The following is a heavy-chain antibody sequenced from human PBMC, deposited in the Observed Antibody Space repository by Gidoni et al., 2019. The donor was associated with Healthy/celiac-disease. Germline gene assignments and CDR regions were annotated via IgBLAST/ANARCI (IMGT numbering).Heavy chain of an antibody. V-gene: IGHV3-23*01. CDR2: ISGSGGST. Sequence: EVQLLESGGGLVQPGGSLRLSCAASGFTFSSYAMIWVRQAPGKGLEWVSAISGSGGSTYYADSVKGRFTISRDNSKNTLYLQMNSLRAEDTAVYYCAKVRRRISGNEDYWGQGTLVTVSS. J-gene: IGHJ4*02. CDR1: GFTFSSYA. CDR3: AKVRRRISGNEDY. D-gene: IGHD5-12*01.